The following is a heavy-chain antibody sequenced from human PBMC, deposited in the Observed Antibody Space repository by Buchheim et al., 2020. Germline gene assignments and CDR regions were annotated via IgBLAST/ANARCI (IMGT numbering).Heavy chain of an antibody. CDR2: ILYDGSKT. CDR1: GFTFRSYG. Sequence: QVQLVESGGGVVLPGTSLRLSCEASGFTFRSYGMHWVRQPPGKGLEWGAAILYDGSKTYYIDSVKGRFTISRENSENTLYLQMNSLRAEDTAVYYCARDPDGYGFSYYFDYWGQGTL. CDR3: ARDPDGYGFSYYFDY. J-gene: IGHJ4*02. D-gene: IGHD2-15*01. V-gene: IGHV3-30*03.